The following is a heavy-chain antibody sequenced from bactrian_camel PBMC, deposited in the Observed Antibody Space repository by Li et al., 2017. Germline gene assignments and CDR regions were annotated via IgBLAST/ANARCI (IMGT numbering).Heavy chain of an antibody. CDR2: IHTAGGST. Sequence: HVQLVESGGGSVQAGGSLRLSCKASRYHIDSYCVGWFRRAPGREREGVAAIHTAGGSTYYADSVKDRFTVSADKAKNTLYLQMNSLKPEDTAMYRCAAVAEGRTVVGGVSLWTLFESGYWGQGTQVTVS. V-gene: IGHV3S1*01. D-gene: IGHD2*01. CDR1: RYHIDSYC. J-gene: IGHJ4*01. CDR3: AAVAEGRTVVGGVSLWTLFESGY.